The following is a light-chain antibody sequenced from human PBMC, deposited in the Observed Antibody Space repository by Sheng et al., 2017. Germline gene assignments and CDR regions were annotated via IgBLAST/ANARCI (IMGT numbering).Light chain of an antibody. CDR3: QQYHNWPLYT. V-gene: IGKV3-15*01. CDR2: DAS. J-gene: IGKJ2*01. CDR1: QSVSSN. Sequence: EIVMTQSPATLSVSPGERATLSYRASQSVSSNLAWYQQRLGQAPRLLIYDASTRATGIPVRFSGSGSGTEFTLTITSLQSEDFAVYFCQQYHNWPLYTFGQGTKVEIK.